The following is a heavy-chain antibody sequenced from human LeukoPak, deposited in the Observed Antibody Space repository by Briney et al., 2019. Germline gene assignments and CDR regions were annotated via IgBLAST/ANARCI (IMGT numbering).Heavy chain of an antibody. CDR1: GFTVSGNY. Sequence: GGSLRLSCAASGFTVSGNYMSWVRQAPGKGLEWVSVIYSGGSTYYADSVKGRFTISRDNSKNTLYLQMNSLRAEDTAVYYCAREVADYYYGMDVWGQGTTVTVSS. CDR3: AREVADYYYGMDV. V-gene: IGHV3-66*02. J-gene: IGHJ6*02. CDR2: IYSGGST. D-gene: IGHD2-15*01.